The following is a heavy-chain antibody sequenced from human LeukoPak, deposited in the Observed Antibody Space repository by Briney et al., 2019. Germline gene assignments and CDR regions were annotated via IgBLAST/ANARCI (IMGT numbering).Heavy chain of an antibody. V-gene: IGHV4-31*03. Sequence: SQTLSLTCTVSGGSISSGGYYWSWIRQHPGKGLEWIGYIYYSGSTYYNPSLKSRVTISVDTSKNQFSLKLSSVTAADTAVYYCARGSITIFGFDYWGQGTLVTVSS. CDR2: IYYSGST. CDR1: GGSISSGGYY. CDR3: ARGSITIFGFDY. J-gene: IGHJ4*02. D-gene: IGHD3-3*01.